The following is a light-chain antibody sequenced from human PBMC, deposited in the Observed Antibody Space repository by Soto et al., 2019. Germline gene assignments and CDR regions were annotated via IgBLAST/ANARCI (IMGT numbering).Light chain of an antibody. CDR1: QSVSSSY. V-gene: IGKV3-15*01. Sequence: EIVLTQSPGTLSLYPGERATLSCRASQSVSSSYLAWYQQKPGQAPRLLIYDASTRATGIPARLSGSGSGTEFTLTISSLESQDFGVYYCQQYYKWPLTFGGGTKVDI. J-gene: IGKJ4*01. CDR2: DAS. CDR3: QQYYKWPLT.